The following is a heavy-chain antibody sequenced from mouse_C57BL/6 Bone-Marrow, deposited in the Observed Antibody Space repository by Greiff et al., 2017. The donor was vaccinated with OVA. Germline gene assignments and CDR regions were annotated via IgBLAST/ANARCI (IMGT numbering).Heavy chain of an antibody. D-gene: IGHD2-5*01. Sequence: HLHQSVAELVIPFSSVKLSCTASGFNIKDDYMHWVKQRPEQGLEWIGWIDPENGDTEYASKFQGKATITADTSSNTAYLQLSSLTSEDTAVYYCTTAYYSNRGQGTTLTVSS. CDR1: GFNIKDDY. CDR3: TTAYYSN. CDR2: IDPENGDT. V-gene: IGHV14-4*01. J-gene: IGHJ2*01.